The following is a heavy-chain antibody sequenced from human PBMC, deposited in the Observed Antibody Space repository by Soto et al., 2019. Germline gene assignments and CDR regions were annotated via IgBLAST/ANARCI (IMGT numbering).Heavy chain of an antibody. CDR3: ARAEFDSVSMVYHRFDY. CDR1: GDSVSSNSAA. V-gene: IGHV6-1*01. Sequence: PSQTLSLTCAISGDSVSSNSAAWNWIRPSPSRGLEWLGRTYYRSKWYNDYAVSLKSRITINPGTSNNQFSLQLNSVTPEDTAVYYCARAEFDSVSMVYHRFDYWGQGTLVTVSS. D-gene: IGHD2-8*01. CDR2: TYYRSKWYN. J-gene: IGHJ4*02.